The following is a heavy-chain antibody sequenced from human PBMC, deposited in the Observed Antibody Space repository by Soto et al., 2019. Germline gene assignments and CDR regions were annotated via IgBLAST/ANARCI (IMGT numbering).Heavy chain of an antibody. J-gene: IGHJ6*02. CDR3: ARDTGVFGVVIIDYYYGMDV. D-gene: IGHD3-3*01. V-gene: IGHV3-21*01. CDR2: ITSSSNYI. Sequence: GGSLRLSCAASGFTFSSYSMNWVRQAPGKGLEWVSSITSSSNYIYYADSLKGRFTISRDNAKNSLYLQMHSLRAEDTAVYYCARDTGVFGVVIIDYYYGMDVWGQGTTVTVSS. CDR1: GFTFSSYS.